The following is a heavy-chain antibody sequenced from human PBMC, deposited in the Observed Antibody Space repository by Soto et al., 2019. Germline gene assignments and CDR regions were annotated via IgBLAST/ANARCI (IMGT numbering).Heavy chain of an antibody. CDR3: TRDPGDYDYVWGSYRHPTPYGMDV. CDR1: GGTFSRYA. V-gene: IGHV1-69*01. J-gene: IGHJ6*02. D-gene: IGHD3-16*02. Sequence: QVQLVQSGAEVKKPGSSVKVSCKASGGTFSRYAISWVRQAPGQGLEWMGGIIPIFGTANYAQKFQGRVTITVDESTSTAYMELSSLRSEDTAVYYCTRDPGDYDYVWGSYRHPTPYGMDVWGQGTTGTVS. CDR2: IIPIFGTA.